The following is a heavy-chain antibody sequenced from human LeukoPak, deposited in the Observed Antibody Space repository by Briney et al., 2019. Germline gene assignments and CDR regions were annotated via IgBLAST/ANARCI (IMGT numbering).Heavy chain of an antibody. D-gene: IGHD3-22*01. Sequence: ASVKVSCKASGGIFSRNAHSWMRQAPGQGLEWMGGIIPIFGTPNYAQKFQGRVTITADESTSTAYMELSSLTSEDTAVYYCARDVIAPFDYWGQGTLVTVS. CDR3: ARDVIAPFDY. CDR2: IIPIFGTP. J-gene: IGHJ4*02. V-gene: IGHV1-69*13. CDR1: GGIFSRNA.